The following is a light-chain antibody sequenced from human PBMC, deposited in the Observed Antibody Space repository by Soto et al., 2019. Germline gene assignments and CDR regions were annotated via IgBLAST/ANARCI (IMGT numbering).Light chain of an antibody. Sequence: DIQMTQSPSSLSASVGDRVTITCRASQGISIYLAWYQQKPGKVPMLLIYAASTLQSGVPTRFSGSGSGTDFTLTISSLQPEDVATYYFQKYNSAPHTFGQGTQLEIK. CDR2: AAS. J-gene: IGKJ2*01. CDR1: QGISIY. V-gene: IGKV1-27*01. CDR3: QKYNSAPHT.